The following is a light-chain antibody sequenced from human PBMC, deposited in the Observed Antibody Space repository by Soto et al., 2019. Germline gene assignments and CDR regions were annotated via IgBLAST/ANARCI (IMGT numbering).Light chain of an antibody. CDR2: AAS. CDR1: QSISSY. CDR3: QQSYCTPSIT. Sequence: DIPMTQSPSSLSASVGDRVTITCRASQSISSYLNWYQQKPGKAPKLLIYAASSLQSGVPSRFSGSGSGTDFTLTISSLQPEDFATYYCQQSYCTPSITFGQGTRLEIK. J-gene: IGKJ5*01. V-gene: IGKV1-39*01.